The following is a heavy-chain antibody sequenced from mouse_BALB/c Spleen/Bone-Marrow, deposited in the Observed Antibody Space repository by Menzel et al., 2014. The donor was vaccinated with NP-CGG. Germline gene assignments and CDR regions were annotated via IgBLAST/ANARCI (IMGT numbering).Heavy chain of an antibody. Sequence: EVQLQQSGAELVKPGASVKLSCTASGFNIKDTYMHWVKQRPEQGLEWIGRIDPANGNTKYDPKFQGKATITADTSSNTAYLQLSSLTSEDTAVYYCAYYYRYDRRFAYWGQGTLVTVSA. CDR2: IDPANGNT. D-gene: IGHD2-14*01. V-gene: IGHV14-3*02. CDR3: AYYYRYDRRFAY. CDR1: GFNIKDTY. J-gene: IGHJ3*01.